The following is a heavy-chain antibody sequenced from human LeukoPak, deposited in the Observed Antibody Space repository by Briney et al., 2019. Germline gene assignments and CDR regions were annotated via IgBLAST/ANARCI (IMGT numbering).Heavy chain of an antibody. D-gene: IGHD6-19*01. CDR1: GYTFIDYY. CDR2: INPSSGGT. CDR3: LSRGSSGWYEGGFEY. V-gene: IGHV1-2*02. J-gene: IGHJ4*02. Sequence: GASVKVSCKASGYTFIDYYMHWVRRAPGQGLEWMGWINPSSGGTNYAQKFQGRVTMTRDTSINTAYMELSRLRSDDTAVYYCLSRGSSGWYEGGFEYWGQGTLVTVSS.